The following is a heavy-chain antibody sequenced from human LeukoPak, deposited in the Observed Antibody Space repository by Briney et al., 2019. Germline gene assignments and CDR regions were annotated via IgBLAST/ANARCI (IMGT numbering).Heavy chain of an antibody. V-gene: IGHV3-23*01. CDR1: GFTFSSCA. J-gene: IGHJ4*02. CDR3: AKFNRDGYNYFFDY. D-gene: IGHD5-24*01. CDR2: ISGSGGST. Sequence: GGSLRLSCAASGFTFSSCAMSWVRQAPGKGLEWVSAISGSGGSTYYADSVKGRFTISRDNSKNTLYLQMNSLRAEDTAVYYCAKFNRDGYNYFFDYWGQGTLVTVSS.